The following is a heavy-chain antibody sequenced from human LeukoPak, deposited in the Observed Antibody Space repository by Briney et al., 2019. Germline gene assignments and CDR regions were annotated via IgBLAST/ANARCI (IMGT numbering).Heavy chain of an antibody. D-gene: IGHD3-10*01. CDR3: AREATMVRGADDAFDI. CDR1: GYTFTGYY. J-gene: IGHJ3*02. V-gene: IGHV1-2*02. Sequence: ASVKVSCKASGYTFTGYYMHWVRQAPGQGLEWMGWINPNSGGTNYAQKFQGRVTTTRDTSISTAYMELSRLRSDDTAVYYCAREATMVRGADDAFDIWGQGTMVTVSS. CDR2: INPNSGGT.